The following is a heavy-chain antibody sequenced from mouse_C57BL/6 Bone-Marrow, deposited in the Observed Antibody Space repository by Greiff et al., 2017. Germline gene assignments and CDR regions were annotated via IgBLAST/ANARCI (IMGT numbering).Heavy chain of an antibody. J-gene: IGHJ2*01. V-gene: IGHV1-69*01. CDR2: IDPSDSYT. CDR1: GYTFTSYW. D-gene: IGHD1-1*01. Sequence: QVQLQQSGAELVMPGASVKLSCKASGYTFTSYWMHWVKQRPGQGLEWIGEIDPSDSYTNYNQKFKGKSTLTVDKSSSTAYMQLSRLTSEDSAVYYCAREGVTTVVAHFDYWGQGTTLTVSS. CDR3: AREGVTTVVAHFDY.